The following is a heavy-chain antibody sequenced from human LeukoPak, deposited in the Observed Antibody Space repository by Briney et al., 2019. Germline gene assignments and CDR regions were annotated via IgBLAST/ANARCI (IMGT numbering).Heavy chain of an antibody. V-gene: IGHV4-34*01. Sequence: SGTLSLTCAVYGGSFSGYYWSWIRQPPGKGLEWIGEINHSGSTNYNPSLKSRVTISVDTSKNQFSLKLSSVTAADTAVYYCARGLGGIAVAGIDCWGQGTLVTVSS. D-gene: IGHD6-19*01. J-gene: IGHJ4*02. CDR2: INHSGST. CDR3: ARGLGGIAVAGIDC. CDR1: GGSFSGYY.